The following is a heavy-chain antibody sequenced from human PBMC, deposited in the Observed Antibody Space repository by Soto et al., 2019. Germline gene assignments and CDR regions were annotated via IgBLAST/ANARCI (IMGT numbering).Heavy chain of an antibody. Sequence: QVQLVQSGAVVKKPGSSVRVSCKASGGISSSYGINWVRQAPGQGLEWMGAVIPMFGTANYAQNFQGRFTITADKSTSKAYMVLRGLKSEDTATYYCARGDEITARRGNSVDFWGQGTLVTVSS. D-gene: IGHD6-25*01. CDR2: VIPMFGTA. V-gene: IGHV1-69*06. J-gene: IGHJ4*02. CDR3: ARGDEITARRGNSVDF. CDR1: GGISSSYG.